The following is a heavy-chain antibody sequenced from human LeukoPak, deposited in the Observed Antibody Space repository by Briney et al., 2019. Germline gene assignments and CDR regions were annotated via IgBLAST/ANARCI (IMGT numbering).Heavy chain of an antibody. D-gene: IGHD3-16*01. CDR2: ISWNSGSI. J-gene: IGHJ4*02. CDR1: GFTFDDYA. Sequence: PGRSLRLSCAASGFTFDDYAMHWVRQAPGKGLEWVSGISWNSGSIGYADSVKGRFTISRDNAKNSLYLQMNSLRVDDTAIYYCARGVSDWGQGTLVTVAS. V-gene: IGHV3-9*01. CDR3: ARGVSD.